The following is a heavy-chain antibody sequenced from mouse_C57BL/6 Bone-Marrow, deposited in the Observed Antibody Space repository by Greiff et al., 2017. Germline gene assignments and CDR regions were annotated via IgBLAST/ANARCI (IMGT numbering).Heavy chain of an antibody. D-gene: IGHD2-3*01. Sequence: VQLQQPGAELVKPGASVKLSCKASGYTFTSYWMQWVKQRPGQGLEWIGEIDPSDSYTNYNQKFKGKATLTVDTSSSTAYMQLSSLTSEDSAVYYCARVYDGYYLSWYFDYWGQGTTLTVSS. V-gene: IGHV1-50*01. CDR2: IDPSDSYT. CDR3: ARVYDGYYLSWYFDY. J-gene: IGHJ2*01. CDR1: GYTFTSYW.